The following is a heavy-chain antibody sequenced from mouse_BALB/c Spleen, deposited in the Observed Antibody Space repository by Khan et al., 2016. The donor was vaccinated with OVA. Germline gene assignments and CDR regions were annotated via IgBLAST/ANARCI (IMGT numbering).Heavy chain of an antibody. V-gene: IGHV1-62-2*01. D-gene: IGHD2-3*01. CDR1: GYMFTEYI. CDR2: FYPGRGSI. J-gene: IGHJ2*03. Sequence: QVQLKESGAELVKPGASVKLSCKASGYMFTEYIIHWVKQRSGQGLEWIGWFYPGRGSIKNYEKFKNKATLTADKSSSIVYMELSRLTSEDSAVDYYARHERYDNPFDYWGQGTSITVSS. CDR3: ARHERYDNPFDY.